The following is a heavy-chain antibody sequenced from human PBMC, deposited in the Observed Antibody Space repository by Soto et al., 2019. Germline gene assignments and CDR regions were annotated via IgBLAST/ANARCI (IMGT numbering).Heavy chain of an antibody. J-gene: IGHJ4*02. CDR3: AKDPSTGGADY. CDR1: GFILSEYA. V-gene: IGHV3-23*01. D-gene: IGHD2-15*01. Sequence: PGGSLRLSCTASGFILSEYAMNWVRHTPGAGLEWVSTLSKDGANEHYVDSVKGRFTISRDDAKSTLYLQMNSLRAEDTAMYYCAKDPSTGGADYWGQGTQVTVSS. CDR2: LSKDGANE.